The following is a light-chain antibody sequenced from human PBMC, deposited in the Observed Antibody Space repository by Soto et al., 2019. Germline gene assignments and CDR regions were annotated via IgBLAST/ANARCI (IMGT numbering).Light chain of an antibody. V-gene: IGKV1-33*01. CDR3: QQSHDLVFT. J-gene: IGKJ5*01. Sequence: DTQMTQSPSSLSASVGDRVTISCRASQSISNYLNWYQQKSGKAPTLLIHEATNLEAGVPSRFTGSRSGTEFTLTISSLHPEDIATYYCQQSHDLVFTFGQGTRLDIK. CDR1: QSISNY. CDR2: EAT.